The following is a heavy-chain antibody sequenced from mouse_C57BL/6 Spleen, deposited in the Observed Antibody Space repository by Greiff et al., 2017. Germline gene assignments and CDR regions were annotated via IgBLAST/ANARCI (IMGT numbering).Heavy chain of an antibody. V-gene: IGHV1-55*01. CDR2: IYPGSGST. Sequence: VQLQQSGAELVKPGASVKMSCKASGYTFTSYWITWVKQRPGQGLEWIGDIYPGSGSTNYNEKFKSKATLTVDTSSSTAYMQLSSLTSEDSAVYYCARPVSWYFDVWGTGATVTVSS. CDR3: ARPVSWYFDV. J-gene: IGHJ1*03. CDR1: GYTFTSYW.